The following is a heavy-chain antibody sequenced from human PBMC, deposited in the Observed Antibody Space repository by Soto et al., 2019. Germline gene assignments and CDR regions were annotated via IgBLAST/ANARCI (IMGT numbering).Heavy chain of an antibody. J-gene: IGHJ4*02. CDR1: GASISNGYYS. D-gene: IGHD1-26*01. V-gene: IGHV4-30-4*01. CDR3: ARGPSGDKVDY. CDR2: IHSGGTT. Sequence: QVQLQEPGPRLVEPSHTLSLTCTVSGASISNGYYSWSWIRQSPGTGLEWIEHIHSGGTTYSNPSLKSRLTISVDMSKNQFSLELSSLTAADTAVYYCARGPSGDKVDYWGQGTLVTVSS.